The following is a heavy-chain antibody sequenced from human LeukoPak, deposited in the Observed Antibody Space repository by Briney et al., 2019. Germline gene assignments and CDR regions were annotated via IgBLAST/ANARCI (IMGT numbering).Heavy chain of an antibody. J-gene: IGHJ4*02. CDR2: ISGSGGST. CDR1: GFTFSDHA. D-gene: IGHD2-15*01. Sequence: GGSLRLSCAASGFTFSDHAMSWVRQAPGKGLEWVSAISGSGGSTYYADSVQGRFTISRDNSKSTLCPQMNSLRAEDTAVYYCAKQLGYCSDGSCYFPYWGQGTLVTVSS. V-gene: IGHV3-23*01. CDR3: AKQLGYCSDGSCYFPY.